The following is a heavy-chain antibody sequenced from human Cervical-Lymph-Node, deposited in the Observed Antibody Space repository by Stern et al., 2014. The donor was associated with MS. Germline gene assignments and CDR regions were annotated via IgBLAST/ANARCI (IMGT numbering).Heavy chain of an antibody. Sequence: QVQLQQWGAGLLKPSETLSLTCGVHGGSLSDYYWTWIRQAPGQGLEWIGECVQMGRTNYNPSLKSRVTISIALSKNSFSLRLTSVTAADTGVYYCAREDTMAQLWSWFDPWGQGSLVTVSS. CDR2: CVQMGRT. CDR3: AREDTMAQLWSWFDP. V-gene: IGHV4-34*12. D-gene: IGHD1-1*01. J-gene: IGHJ5*02. CDR1: GGSLSDYY.